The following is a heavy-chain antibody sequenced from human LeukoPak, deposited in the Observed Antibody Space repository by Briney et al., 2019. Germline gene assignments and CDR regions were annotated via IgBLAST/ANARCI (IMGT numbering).Heavy chain of an antibody. CDR1: GGSISSGSYY. V-gene: IGHV4-61*02. CDR2: IYTGAST. Sequence: PSETLSVTCTVPGGSISSGSYYSSWIRHPAGKGLECVGRIYTGASTNYIPSIKSRVTISVDTSKNHFSLKLSSVTAADTAVYYCARSLPHWYFDLWGRGTLVTVSS. CDR3: ARSLPHWYFDL. J-gene: IGHJ2*01.